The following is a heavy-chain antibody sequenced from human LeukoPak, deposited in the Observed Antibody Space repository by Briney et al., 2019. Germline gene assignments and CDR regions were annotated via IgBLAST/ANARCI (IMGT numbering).Heavy chain of an antibody. J-gene: IGHJ4*02. D-gene: IGHD3-16*01. CDR2: VSYDGSNE. V-gene: IGHV3-30-3*01. CDR1: GFTFSNYA. CDR3: ARKLWHRNDC. Sequence: GRSLRLSCAASGFTFSNYAVHWVRQAPGKGLEWVSIVSYDGSNEYYADSVKGRFTISRDNSKNTLYLQMSSLRAEDTAVYYCARKLWHRNDCWGQGTLVTVSS.